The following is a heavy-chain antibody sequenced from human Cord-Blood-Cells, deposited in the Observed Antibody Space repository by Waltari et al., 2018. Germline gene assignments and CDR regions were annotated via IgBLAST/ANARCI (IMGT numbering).Heavy chain of an antibody. CDR1: GGSFSGYY. V-gene: IGHV4-34*01. J-gene: IGHJ4*02. Sequence: QVQLQQRGAGLLKPSETLSLTCAVYGGSFSGYYWSWIRQPPGKGLEWIGESKHSGSTHTNPAVNSRVTITVDTSKNQFSLNLSSVTAADTAVYYWARAETYYDILTGYDDYWGQGTLVTVSS. D-gene: IGHD3-9*01. CDR2: SKHSGST. CDR3: ARAETYYDILTGYDDY.